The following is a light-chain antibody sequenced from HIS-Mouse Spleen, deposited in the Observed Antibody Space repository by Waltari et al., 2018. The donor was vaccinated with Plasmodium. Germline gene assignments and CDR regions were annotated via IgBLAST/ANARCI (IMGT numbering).Light chain of an antibody. V-gene: IGKV1-13*02. Sequence: AIQLTQSPSSLSASVGDRVTITFRASQGISSPLAWYQQKPGKAPKLLIYEASSLESGVPSRFSGSGSGTDFSLTINGLQPEDFATYYCQQLNSYPLTVGGGNKVEIK. CDR1: QGISSP. J-gene: IGKJ4*01. CDR3: QQLNSYPLT. CDR2: EAS.